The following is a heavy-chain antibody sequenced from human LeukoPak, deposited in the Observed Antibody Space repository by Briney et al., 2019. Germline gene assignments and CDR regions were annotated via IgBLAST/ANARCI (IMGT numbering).Heavy chain of an antibody. Sequence: GGSLRLSCAASGFTFSSYAMSWVRQAPGKGLEWVSAISGSGGSTYYADSVKGRFTISRDNSKNTLYLQMNSLRAEDTAVYYCAKDLCIGIYYEDAFDIWGQVTMVSVSS. V-gene: IGHV3-23*01. D-gene: IGHD1-26*01. CDR1: GFTFSSYA. CDR2: ISGSGGST. CDR3: AKDLCIGIYYEDAFDI. J-gene: IGHJ3*02.